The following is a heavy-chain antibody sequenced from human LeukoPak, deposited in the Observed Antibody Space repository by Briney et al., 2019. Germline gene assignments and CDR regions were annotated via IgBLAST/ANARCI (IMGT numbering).Heavy chain of an antibody. CDR1: GFTFSSYW. D-gene: IGHD3-3*01. Sequence: GGSLRLSCAASGFTFSSYWMHWVRQAPGKGLVWVSRINSDGSSTSYADSVKGRFTISRDNAKNTLYLQMNSLRPEDTALYYCVRDFEWSFDTWDQGTLVTVSS. CDR2: INSDGSST. V-gene: IGHV3-74*01. CDR3: VRDFEWSFDT. J-gene: IGHJ4*02.